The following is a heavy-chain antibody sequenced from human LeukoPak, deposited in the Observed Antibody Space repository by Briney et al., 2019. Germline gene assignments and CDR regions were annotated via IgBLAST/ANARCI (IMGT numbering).Heavy chain of an antibody. J-gene: IGHJ4*02. D-gene: IGHD3-10*01. CDR1: GFTSSGSA. CDR2: IRSKANSYAT. Sequence: GGSVRLSCAASGFTSSGSAMHWVRQASGKGLEWVGRIRSKANSYATAYAASVKGRFTISRDDSKNTAYLQMNSLKTEDTAVYYCTSDAYGSGRPNDYWGQGTLVTVSS. CDR3: TSDAYGSGRPNDY. V-gene: IGHV3-73*01.